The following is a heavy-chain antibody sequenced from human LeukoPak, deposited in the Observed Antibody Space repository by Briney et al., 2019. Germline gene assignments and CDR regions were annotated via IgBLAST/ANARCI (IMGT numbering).Heavy chain of an antibody. D-gene: IGHD1-26*01. V-gene: IGHV3-74*01. J-gene: IGHJ4*02. Sequence: TGGSLRLSCAASGFTFSNYWMHWVRQAPGKGLVWVSRINTDGSRTNYADSVKGRFTISRDNAKNTLYLQMNSLRAEDTAVYYCARVETGDGSGSKTWGQGTLVTVSS. CDR1: GFTFSNYW. CDR2: INTDGSRT. CDR3: ARVETGDGSGSKT.